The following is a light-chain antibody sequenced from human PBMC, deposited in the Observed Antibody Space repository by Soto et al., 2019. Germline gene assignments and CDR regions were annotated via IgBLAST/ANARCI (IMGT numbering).Light chain of an antibody. Sequence: QSALTQPASVSGSPGQSITISCAGTMRDVGGYNLVSWYQQHPGRAPQLILYEVRNRPSGISFRFSGSKSGNTASLTISGLQGEDEADYFCSAFTSKSSLIFGGGTQLTVL. CDR1: MRDVGGYNL. J-gene: IGLJ2*01. CDR3: SAFTSKSSLI. CDR2: EVR. V-gene: IGLV2-14*01.